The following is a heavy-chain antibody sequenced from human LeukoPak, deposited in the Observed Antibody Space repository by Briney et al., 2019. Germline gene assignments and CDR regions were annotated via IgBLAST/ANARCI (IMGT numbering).Heavy chain of an antibody. D-gene: IGHD1-26*01. J-gene: IGHJ4*02. CDR2: IYPGDSET. V-gene: IGHV5-51*01. Sequence: GESLKISCKGSGYSFTSYWIGWVRQMPGKGLEWMGIIYPGDSETRYSPSFQGQVTISADKSISTAYLQWSSLKASDTAMHYCARHAPYSGSYYPDYWGQGTLVTVSS. CDR3: ARHAPYSGSYYPDY. CDR1: GYSFTSYW.